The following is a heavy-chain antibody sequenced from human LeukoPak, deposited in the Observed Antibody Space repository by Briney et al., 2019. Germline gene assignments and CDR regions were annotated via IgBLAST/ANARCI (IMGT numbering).Heavy chain of an antibody. CDR3: ARVKIKFDYGGNSIDY. Sequence: ASVKVSCKASGYTFTSYGISWVRQAPGQGLEWMGWISAYNGNTNYAQKLQGRVTMTTDTSTSTAYMELRSLRSDETAVYYCARVKIKFDYGGNSIDYWGQGTLVTVSS. CDR2: ISAYNGNT. D-gene: IGHD4-23*01. CDR1: GYTFTSYG. J-gene: IGHJ4*02. V-gene: IGHV1-18*01.